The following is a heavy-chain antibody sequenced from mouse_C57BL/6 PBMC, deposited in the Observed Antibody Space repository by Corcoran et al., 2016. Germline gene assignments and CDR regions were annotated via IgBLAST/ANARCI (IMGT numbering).Heavy chain of an antibody. D-gene: IGHD2-5*01. V-gene: IGHV1-18*01. Sequence: EVQLQQSGPELVKPGASVKIPCKASGYTFTDYNMDWVKQSHGKSLEWIGDINPNNGGTIYNQKFKGKATLTVDKSSSTAYMELRSLTSEDTAVYYCARSESNYWFAYWGQGTLVTVSA. CDR1: GYTFTDYN. CDR2: INPNNGGT. J-gene: IGHJ3*01. CDR3: ARSESNYWFAY.